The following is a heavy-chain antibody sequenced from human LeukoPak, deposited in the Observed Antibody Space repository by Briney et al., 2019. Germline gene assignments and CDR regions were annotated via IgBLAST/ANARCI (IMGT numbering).Heavy chain of an antibody. CDR2: ISSSSSYI. Sequence: GGSLRLSCAASGFIFSSYSMNWVRQAPGKGLEWVSSISSSSSYIYYADSVKGRFTISRDNAKNSLYLQMNSLRAEDTAVYYCARDMVRDILTGYYFWFDPWGQGTLVTVSS. CDR3: ARDMVRDILTGYYFWFDP. J-gene: IGHJ5*02. V-gene: IGHV3-21*01. D-gene: IGHD3-9*01. CDR1: GFIFSSYS.